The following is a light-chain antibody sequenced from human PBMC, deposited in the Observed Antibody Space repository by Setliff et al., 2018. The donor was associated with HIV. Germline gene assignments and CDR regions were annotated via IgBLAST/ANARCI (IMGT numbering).Light chain of an antibody. CDR3: SSYVSSNNNYV. Sequence: QSALAQPASVSGSPGQSITISCTGTSSDVGYYHYVSWYQQHPGKAPKLVIYDVNDRPSGVSDRFSGSKSGNTASLTISGLQPEDGADYYCSSYVSSNNNYVFGTGTKGTV. CDR2: DVN. V-gene: IGLV2-14*03. J-gene: IGLJ1*01. CDR1: SSDVGYYHY.